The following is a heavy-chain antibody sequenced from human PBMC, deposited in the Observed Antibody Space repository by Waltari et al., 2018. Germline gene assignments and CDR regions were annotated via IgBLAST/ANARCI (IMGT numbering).Heavy chain of an antibody. CDR2: VSYNGAT. Sequence: QLQLQESGPGLGKPSETLSLTCNVSGGSITSNRHYWAWIRQPPGQGLGWIATVSYNGATYSSPSLKSRVTVSRDTSKNHLSLKLGSVTAADTAVYYCATYIGASIGTAAFDVWGQGTMVTVSS. CDR3: ATYIGASIGTAAFDV. D-gene: IGHD5-12*01. J-gene: IGHJ3*01. V-gene: IGHV4-39*02. CDR1: GGSITSNRHY.